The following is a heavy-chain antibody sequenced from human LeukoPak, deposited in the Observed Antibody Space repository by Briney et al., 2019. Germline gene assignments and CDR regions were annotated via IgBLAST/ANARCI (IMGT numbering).Heavy chain of an antibody. D-gene: IGHD3-22*01. V-gene: IGHV4-34*01. CDR1: GGSFSGHY. Sequence: PSETLSLTCAVYGGSFSGHYWSWIRQPPGKGLEWIGEINHSGSTNYNPSLESRVTISVDTSKNHFSLKLSSVTAADTAVYYCARGTMIVGLDKWGQGTLVTVSS. CDR2: INHSGST. J-gene: IGHJ4*02. CDR3: ARGTMIVGLDK.